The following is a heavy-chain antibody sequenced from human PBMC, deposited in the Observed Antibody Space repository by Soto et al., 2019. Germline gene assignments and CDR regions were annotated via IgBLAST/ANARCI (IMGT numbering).Heavy chain of an antibody. V-gene: IGHV1-18*04. CDR2: MSTFNGNA. J-gene: IGHJ4*02. CDR1: GYTFYSNG. CDR3: ARIHGYSSGWYDY. D-gene: IGHD6-19*01. Sequence: QVQLVQSGAEVKKPGASVKVSCKASGYTFYSNGVSWVRQAPGQGLEWMGWMSTFNGNAHYAQKVQGIVTLTSDPSANTAYMELTSLSSDDTAVYYGARIHGYSSGWYDYWVQETLVTVSS.